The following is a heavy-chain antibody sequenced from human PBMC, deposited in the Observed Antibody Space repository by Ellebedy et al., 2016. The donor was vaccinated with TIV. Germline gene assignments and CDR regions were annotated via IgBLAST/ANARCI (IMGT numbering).Heavy chain of an antibody. CDR1: GFTFDDYA. Sequence: SLKISXAASGFTFDDYAMHWVRPAPGKGLEWVSGISWNSGTTDYADFVKGRFTISRDNAKNSLYLQMNRLRADDTAFYYCARDLRITARDYYLDYWGQGTLVTVSS. CDR3: ARDLRITARDYYLDY. J-gene: IGHJ4*02. D-gene: IGHD6-6*01. CDR2: ISWNSGTT. V-gene: IGHV3-9*01.